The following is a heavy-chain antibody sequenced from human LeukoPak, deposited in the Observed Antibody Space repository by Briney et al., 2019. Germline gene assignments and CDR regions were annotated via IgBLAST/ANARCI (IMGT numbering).Heavy chain of an antibody. CDR1: GFXFSNYW. Sequence: GGSLRLSCAASGFXFSNYWMTWVRQAPGKGQEWVDNIKQDESEKYYADTVKGRFTISRDNAKNSLYLQMNSLRAEDSAVYYCARYYGSGKYDSWGQGTLVTVSS. CDR3: ARYYGSGKYDS. D-gene: IGHD3-10*01. V-gene: IGHV3-7*04. CDR2: IKQDESEK. J-gene: IGHJ4*02.